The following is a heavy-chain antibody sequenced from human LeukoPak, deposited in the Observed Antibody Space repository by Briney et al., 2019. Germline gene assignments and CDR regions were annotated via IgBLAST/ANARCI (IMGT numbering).Heavy chain of an antibody. CDR2: IWYDGSDK. V-gene: IGHV3-33*06. D-gene: IGHD6-6*01. CDR1: GFTFSSYG. J-gene: IGHJ4*02. Sequence: PGRSLRLSCAASGFTFSSYGMHWVRQAPGKGLEWVAVIWYDGSDKYYADSVKGRFTISRDNSKNTLYLQMNSLRAEDTAVYYCAKAYGSTWLFDCWGQGTLVTVSS. CDR3: AKAYGSTWLFDC.